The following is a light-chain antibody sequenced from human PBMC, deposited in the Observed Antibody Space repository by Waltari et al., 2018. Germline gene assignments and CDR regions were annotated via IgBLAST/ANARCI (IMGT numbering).Light chain of an antibody. CDR1: QSVSSN. Sequence: EIVMKEFPGTLFVSPGERGNLSCRASQSVSSNLARYQQKPGQAPRLLIYGASTRATGIPARFSGSGSGTEFTLTISSLQSEDFAVYYCQQYNNWPFTFGPGTKVDIK. J-gene: IGKJ3*01. CDR3: QQYNNWPFT. V-gene: IGKV3-15*01. CDR2: GAS.